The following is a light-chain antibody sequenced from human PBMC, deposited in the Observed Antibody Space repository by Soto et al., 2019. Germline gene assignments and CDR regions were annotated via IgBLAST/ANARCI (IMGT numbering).Light chain of an antibody. CDR3: SSYPKNNNVV. V-gene: IGLV2-14*03. CDR1: SGDVGGHDY. Sequence: QSALTQVASVSGSPGQSITISCTGTSGDVGGHDYVSWYQQYPGKAPKLMIYNVNYRPSGVSNRFSGSKSGNTASLTISGRQAEDEAHDYCSSYPKNNNVVFGGGTTLTVL. J-gene: IGLJ2*01. CDR2: NVN.